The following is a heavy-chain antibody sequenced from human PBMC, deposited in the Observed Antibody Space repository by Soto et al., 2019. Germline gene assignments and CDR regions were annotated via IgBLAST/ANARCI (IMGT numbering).Heavy chain of an antibody. J-gene: IGHJ5*02. V-gene: IGHV6-1*01. CDR1: GDSVSSNSAA. Sequence: SQTLSLTCAISGDSVSSNSAAWNWIRTSPSRGLEWLGRTYYRSKWYNDYAHSVKSRITINPDTSKNQFSLQLNSVTPEDTAVYYCARSRSQTYNRSDPWGQGTLVTVSS. CDR2: TYYRSKWYN. CDR3: ARSRSQTYNRSDP.